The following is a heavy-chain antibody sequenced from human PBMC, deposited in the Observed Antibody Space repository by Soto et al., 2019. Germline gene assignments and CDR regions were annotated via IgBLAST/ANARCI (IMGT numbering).Heavy chain of an antibody. Sequence: SETLSLTCTVSGGSMRNYFWTWIRQPPGKGLEWIGYIHYSGTTSFFPSYNPSLRSRVTISEDTSKNQFSFKLLSVTTADTAVYFCAAGEASSRNLAPYYLDFWGQGTLVTVSS. D-gene: IGHD6-13*01. V-gene: IGHV4-59*01. CDR1: GGSMRNYF. J-gene: IGHJ4*02. CDR3: AAGEASSRNLAPYYLDF. CDR2: IHYSGTT.